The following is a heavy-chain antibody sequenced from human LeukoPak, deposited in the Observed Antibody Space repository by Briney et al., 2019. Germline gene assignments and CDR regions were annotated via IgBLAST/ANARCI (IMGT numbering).Heavy chain of an antibody. CDR1: GGTFSSYA. Sequence: SVKVSCTASGGTFSSYAISWVRQAPGQGLEWMGGIIPIFGTANYAQKFQGRVTITADESTSTAYMELSSLRSEDTAVYYCAGGGMVRGVITYYFDYWGQGTLVTVSS. J-gene: IGHJ4*02. CDR2: IIPIFGTA. CDR3: AGGGMVRGVITYYFDY. D-gene: IGHD3-10*01. V-gene: IGHV1-69*13.